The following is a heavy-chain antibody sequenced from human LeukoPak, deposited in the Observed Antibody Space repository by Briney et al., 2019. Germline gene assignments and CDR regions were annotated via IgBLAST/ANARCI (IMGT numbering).Heavy chain of an antibody. CDR2: IYYSGST. CDR1: GGSISSYY. V-gene: IGHV4-59*01. D-gene: IGHD5-12*01. CDR3: ARGKNRSGYDFYYYYYGMDV. J-gene: IGHJ6*02. Sequence: SETLSLTCTVSGGSISSYYWSWIRQPPGKGLEWIGYIYYSGSTNYNPSLKSRVTISVDTSKNQFSLKLSSVTAADTAVYYCARGKNRSGYDFYYYYYGMDVWAQGTTVTVSS.